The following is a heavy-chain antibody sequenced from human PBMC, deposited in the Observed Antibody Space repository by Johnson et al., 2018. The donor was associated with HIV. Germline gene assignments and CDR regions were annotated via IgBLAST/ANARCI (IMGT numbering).Heavy chain of an antibody. CDR1: GFTFSNAW. CDR2: IKTTSAGGTI. Sequence: VQLVESGGDLVNPGGSLRLSCAASGFTFSNAWMSWVRQAPGKGLEWVGRIKTTSAGGTIDYAAPVKGRFTIPRDDSKNILYLEMNSQKTEDTAVYYCTTTAFIKAAGGTRPLDIWGQGTMVTVSS. J-gene: IGHJ3*02. D-gene: IGHD6-13*01. V-gene: IGHV3-15*01. CDR3: TTTAFIKAAGGTRPLDI.